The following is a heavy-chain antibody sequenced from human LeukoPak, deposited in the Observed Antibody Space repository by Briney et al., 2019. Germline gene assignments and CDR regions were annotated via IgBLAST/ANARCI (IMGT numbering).Heavy chain of an antibody. D-gene: IGHD3-10*01. Sequence: GGSLRLSCAASGFTFSAYAMSWVRQAPGKGLEWVSAISGSGGSTYYADSVKGRFTISRDNSKNTLYLQMNSLRAEDTAVYYCAKDPSYYGSGPNDYWGQGTLVTVSS. CDR3: AKDPSYYGSGPNDY. J-gene: IGHJ4*02. CDR2: ISGSGGST. CDR1: GFTFSAYA. V-gene: IGHV3-23*01.